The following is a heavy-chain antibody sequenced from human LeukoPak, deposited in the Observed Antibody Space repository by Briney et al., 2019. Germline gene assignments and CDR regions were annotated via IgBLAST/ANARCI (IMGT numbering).Heavy chain of an antibody. CDR1: GFTFDDYA. Sequence: GGSLRLSCVVSGFTFDDYAMHWVRQGPGKGLEWVSLISGDGGRTYYADSVKGRFTISRDNSKNSLYLEMNSLRTEDTALYYCAKDILSGFYEPFDYWGQGTLVTVSS. V-gene: IGHV3-43*02. J-gene: IGHJ4*02. D-gene: IGHD6-19*01. CDR3: AKDILSGFYEPFDY. CDR2: ISGDGGRT.